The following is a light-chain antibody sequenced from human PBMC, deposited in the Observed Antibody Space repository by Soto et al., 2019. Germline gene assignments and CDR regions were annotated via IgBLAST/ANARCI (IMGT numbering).Light chain of an antibody. CDR1: SSSIGAGYD. CDR2: GNT. CDR3: QSYDSNWPRAPVA. Sequence: QLVLTQPPSVSGAPGQSVTISCTGSSSSIGAGYDVHWYQQLPGTGPKLLIYGNTNRPSGVPDRFSGSKSGTSASLAITGLQADDEDDYYCQSYDSNWPRAPVAFGGGTKLTVL. J-gene: IGLJ2*01. V-gene: IGLV1-40*01.